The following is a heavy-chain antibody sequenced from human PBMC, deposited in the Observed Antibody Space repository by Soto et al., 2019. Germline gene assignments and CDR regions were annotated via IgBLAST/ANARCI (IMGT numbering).Heavy chain of an antibody. D-gene: IGHD5-18*01. CDR1: GFTFSSYW. V-gene: IGHV3-74*01. CDR3: GRGGSDSPMAPGY. CDR2: INPDGSAT. J-gene: IGHJ4*02. Sequence: GGSLRLSCAASGFTFSSYWMHWVRQAPGKGLVWVSRINPDGSATNYADSVKGRFTISRDNAKNTLYLQMNSLRAEDTAVFYCGRGGSDSPMAPGYWGQGTLVTV.